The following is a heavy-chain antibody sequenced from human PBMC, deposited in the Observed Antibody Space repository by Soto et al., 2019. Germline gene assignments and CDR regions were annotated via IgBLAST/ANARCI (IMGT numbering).Heavy chain of an antibody. CDR2: ISSSSSTI. CDR1: GFTFSSYS. CDR3: ARDSGPETNYYDSSGYCPFDY. Sequence: GGSLRLSCAASGFTFSSYSMNWVRQAPGKGLEWVSYISSSSSTIYYADSVKGRFTISRDNAKNSLYLQMNSLRDEDTAVYYCARDSGPETNYYDSSGYCPFDYWGQGTLVTVSS. V-gene: IGHV3-48*02. D-gene: IGHD3-22*01. J-gene: IGHJ4*02.